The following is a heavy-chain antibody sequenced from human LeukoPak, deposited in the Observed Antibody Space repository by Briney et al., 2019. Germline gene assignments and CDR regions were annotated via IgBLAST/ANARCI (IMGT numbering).Heavy chain of an antibody. V-gene: IGHV4-34*01. CDR3: ARGRPTYDFWSGYYADY. CDR1: GGPFSGYY. CDR2: INHNGRT. J-gene: IGHJ4*02. D-gene: IGHD3-3*01. Sequence: PAETLSLTCAVYGGPFSGYYWSWIRQPPGKGLQWIGEINHNGRTNYNPSLKSRVTISVDTSKNQFSLKLNSVTAAHTAVYYCARGRPTYDFWSGYYADYWGQGTLVTVSS.